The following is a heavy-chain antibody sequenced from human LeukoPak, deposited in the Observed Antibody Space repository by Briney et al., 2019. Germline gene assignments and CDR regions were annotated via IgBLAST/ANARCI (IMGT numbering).Heavy chain of an antibody. Sequence: PGGSLRPSCAASGFTFSSYAMSWVRQAPGKGLEWASAISGSGGSTYYADSVKGRFTISRDTSKNTLYLQMNSLRAEDTAVYYCAKDIEWFGELSEGSDAFDIWGQGTMVTVSS. CDR3: AKDIEWFGELSEGSDAFDI. D-gene: IGHD3-10*01. CDR1: GFTFSSYA. CDR2: ISGSGGST. J-gene: IGHJ3*02. V-gene: IGHV3-23*01.